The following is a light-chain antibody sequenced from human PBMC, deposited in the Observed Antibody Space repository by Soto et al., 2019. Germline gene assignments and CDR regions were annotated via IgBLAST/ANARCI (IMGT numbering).Light chain of an antibody. CDR3: QQYDNRPIT. J-gene: IGKJ5*01. Sequence: IQMTQSPSSLSASVGDVVTITCQASQDIINYLNWYQQKPGKAPKLLIYDASNLETGVPSRFSGSGSGTDFTFTISSLQPEDIATYYCQQYDNRPITFGQGTRLEIK. CDR2: DAS. CDR1: QDIINY. V-gene: IGKV1-33*01.